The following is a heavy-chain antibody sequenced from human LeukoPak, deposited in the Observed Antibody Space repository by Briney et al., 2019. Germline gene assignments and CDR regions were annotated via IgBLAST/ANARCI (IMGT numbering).Heavy chain of an antibody. CDR2: MNPNSGNT. V-gene: IGHV1-8*01. CDR3: ARGGGYSYGQTFDY. D-gene: IGHD5-18*01. CDR1: GYTFTSYD. Sequence: ASVKVSCKASGYTFTSYDINWVRQATGQGLEWMGWMNPNSGNTGYAQRFQGRVTMTRNTSISTAYMELSSLRSEDTAVYYCARGGGYSYGQTFDYWGQGTLVTVSS. J-gene: IGHJ4*02.